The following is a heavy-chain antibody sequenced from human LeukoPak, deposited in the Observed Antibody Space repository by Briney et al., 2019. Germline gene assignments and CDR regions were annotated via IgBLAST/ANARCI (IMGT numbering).Heavy chain of an antibody. CDR2: IKGDDSAR. CDR3: ARDVGGSLDY. J-gene: IGHJ4*02. D-gene: IGHD1-26*01. Sequence: PGGSLRLSCVGSGFTFSTYWMAWVRQAPGKGLEWVANIKGDDSARHQADSVKGRFSISRDNGQNSVYLQMSSLRGEDTAVYYCARDVGGSLDYWGEGTLVTVSS. V-gene: IGHV3-7*01. CDR1: GFTFSTYW.